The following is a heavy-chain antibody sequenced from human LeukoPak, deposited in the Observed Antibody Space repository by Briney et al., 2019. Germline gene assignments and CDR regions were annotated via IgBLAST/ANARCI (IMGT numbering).Heavy chain of an antibody. Sequence: PGGSLRLSCAASGFTFSSYDMSWVRQAPGKGLEWVTAISGRGGSTQYADSVKGRFAISRDNSKNTLYLQMNSLRAEDTAVYYCAKVARYCSSTSCRSAPIYYYMDVWGKGTTVTVSS. D-gene: IGHD2-2*01. V-gene: IGHV3-23*01. CDR2: ISGRGGST. CDR1: GFTFSSYD. J-gene: IGHJ6*03. CDR3: AKVARYCSSTSCRSAPIYYYMDV.